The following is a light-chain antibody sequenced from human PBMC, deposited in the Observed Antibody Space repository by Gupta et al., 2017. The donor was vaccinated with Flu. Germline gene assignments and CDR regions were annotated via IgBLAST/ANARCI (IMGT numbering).Light chain of an antibody. V-gene: IGKV1-39*01. CDR2: AAS. CDR3: QQTVSSPIT. CDR1: QSISTS. J-gene: IGKJ5*01. Sequence: DIQMTQSPPSLSASVGDRITITCRASQSISTSLNWYRQNPGEAPELLISAASRLQSGDPSRFSGSGSGTDFTLTISRLQPEDFATYYCQQTVSSPITFGQGTRMEI.